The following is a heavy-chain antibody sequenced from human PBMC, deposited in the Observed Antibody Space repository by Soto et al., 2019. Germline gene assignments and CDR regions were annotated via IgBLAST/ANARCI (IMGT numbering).Heavy chain of an antibody. CDR3: ASGSDRTCFYLCDY. CDR2: IIPLSGTT. D-gene: IGHD1-1*01. CDR1: GGTFSNHA. V-gene: IGHV1-69*13. J-gene: IGHJ4*02. Sequence: SVKVSCKASGGTFSNHAISWVRQAPGQGPEWMGGIIPLSGTTNYVQKFQGRVTITADESMTTAYMELSSLRFQDTAVYYCASGSDRTCFYLCDYRGRGTLVSV.